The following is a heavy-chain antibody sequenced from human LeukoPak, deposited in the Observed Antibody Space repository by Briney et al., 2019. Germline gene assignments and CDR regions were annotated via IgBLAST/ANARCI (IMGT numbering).Heavy chain of an antibody. Sequence: PSETLSLTCAVYGGSFSGYYWSWIRQPPGKGLEWIGEINHSGSTNYNPSLKSRVTISVDTSKNQFSLKLSSVTAADTAVYHCARGRYSSGWYMVFDYWGQGTLVTVSS. CDR2: INHSGST. J-gene: IGHJ4*02. V-gene: IGHV4-34*01. CDR1: GGSFSGYY. D-gene: IGHD6-19*01. CDR3: ARGRYSSGWYMVFDY.